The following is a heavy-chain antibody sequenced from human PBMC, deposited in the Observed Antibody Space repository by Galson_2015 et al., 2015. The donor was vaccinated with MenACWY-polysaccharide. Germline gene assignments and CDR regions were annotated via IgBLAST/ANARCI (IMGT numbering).Heavy chain of an antibody. Sequence: LRLSCAASGFTFSNYYMSWIRQTPGKGLEWVSYISSSGSTIYYADSVKGRFTISRDDSKNTLYLQMNSLKTEDTAVYYCTTDISYYDSSGYYYYFDYWGQGTLVTVSS. J-gene: IGHJ4*02. CDR2: ISSSGSTI. CDR1: GFTFSNYY. CDR3: TTDISYYDSSGYYYYFDY. V-gene: IGHV3-11*01. D-gene: IGHD3-22*01.